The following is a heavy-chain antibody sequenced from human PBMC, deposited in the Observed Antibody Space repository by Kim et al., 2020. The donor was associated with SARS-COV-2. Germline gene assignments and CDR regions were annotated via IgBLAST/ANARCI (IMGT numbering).Heavy chain of an antibody. Sequence: SVKVSCKASGGTFSSYAISWVRQAPGQGLEWMGGIIPIFGTANYAQKFQGRVTITADESTSTAYMELSSLRSEDTAVYYCARERTYYDFWSGHPAGGLGYGMDVWGQGTTVTVSS. J-gene: IGHJ6*02. CDR2: IIPIFGTA. CDR3: ARERTYYDFWSGHPAGGLGYGMDV. CDR1: GGTFSSYA. D-gene: IGHD3-3*01. V-gene: IGHV1-69*13.